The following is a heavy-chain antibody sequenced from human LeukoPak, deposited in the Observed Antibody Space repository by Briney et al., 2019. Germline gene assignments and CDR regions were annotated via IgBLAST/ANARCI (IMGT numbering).Heavy chain of an antibody. CDR1: GFAFSRFW. Sequence: GGSLRLSCAASGFAFSRFWMNWVRQAPGKGLEWVANIKEGGSETHYQDSVKGRFTISRDDSTSSLYLQMNSLRAEDTAVYYCARGRGGDWGQGTLVTVSS. CDR3: ARGRGGD. CDR2: IKEGGSET. V-gene: IGHV3-7*01. J-gene: IGHJ4*02. D-gene: IGHD2-21*01.